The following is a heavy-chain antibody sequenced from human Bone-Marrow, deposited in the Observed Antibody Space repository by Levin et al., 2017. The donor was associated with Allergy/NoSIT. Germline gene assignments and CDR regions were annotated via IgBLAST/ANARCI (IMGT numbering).Heavy chain of an antibody. CDR3: ARDATSRGYSYGYMDY. CDR1: GFTFSNSW. J-gene: IGHJ4*02. CDR2: IKQDGSEK. Sequence: PGGSLRLSCAASGFTFSNSWMSWVRQAPGKGLEWVANIKQDGSEKYYVDSVKGRFTISRDNARNSLYLQMNNLRAEDTALYFCARDATSRGYSYGYMDYWGQGTLVTVSA. V-gene: IGHV3-7*01. D-gene: IGHD3-16*01.